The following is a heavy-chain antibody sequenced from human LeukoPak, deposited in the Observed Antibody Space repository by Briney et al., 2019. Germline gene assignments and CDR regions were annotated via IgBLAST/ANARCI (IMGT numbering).Heavy chain of an antibody. J-gene: IGHJ6*02. Sequence: SETLSLTCAVYGGSFSGYYWSWIRQPPGKGLEWLGEINHSGSTNYNPSLKSRVTISVDTSKNQFSLKLSSVTAADTAVYYCARDVRYFDWSLQNGMDVWGQGTTVTVSS. CDR1: GGSFSGYY. CDR2: INHSGST. V-gene: IGHV4-34*01. CDR3: ARDVRYFDWSLQNGMDV. D-gene: IGHD3-9*01.